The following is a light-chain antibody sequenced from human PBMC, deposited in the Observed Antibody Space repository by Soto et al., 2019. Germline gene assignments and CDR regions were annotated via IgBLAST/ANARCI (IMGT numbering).Light chain of an antibody. CDR1: QSFXSSY. CDR2: CAS. J-gene: IGKJ4*01. V-gene: IGKV3-20*01. Sequence: IGVTQSASTLSVSPGDRATLSCRASQSFXSSYLAWYQQKPGQAPSLLXDCASSRATGIPDRFSGSGSGTDFTLPISRLEPEDFAVYYCQQYGSSIRTFGGGTKVDI. CDR3: QQYGSSIRT.